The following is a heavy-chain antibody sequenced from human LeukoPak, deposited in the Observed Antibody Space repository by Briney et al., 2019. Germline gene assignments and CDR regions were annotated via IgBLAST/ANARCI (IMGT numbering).Heavy chain of an antibody. CDR1: GGSISSYY. CDR3: ARSYSSSSVYFDY. Sequence: SETLSLTCSVSGGSISSYYWNWIRQPPGKELEWIGYVYYSGSTNYDPSLNSRVTILVDTSKNQFSLKLNSVTAADTAVYYCARSYSSSSVYFDYWGQGTLVTVSS. CDR2: VYYSGST. D-gene: IGHD6-6*01. V-gene: IGHV4-59*01. J-gene: IGHJ4*02.